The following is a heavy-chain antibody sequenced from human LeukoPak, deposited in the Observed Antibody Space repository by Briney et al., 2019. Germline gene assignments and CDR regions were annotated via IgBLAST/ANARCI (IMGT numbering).Heavy chain of an antibody. D-gene: IGHD3-10*01. J-gene: IGHJ6*02. Sequence: PRGSPRLSCAASGFTDSSNYMSWVRQAPGKGLEWVSVIYSGGSTYYADSVKGRFTISRDNSKNTLYLQMNSLRAEDTAVYYCARDRDDYGMDVWGQGTMVTVSS. CDR2: IYSGGST. CDR3: ARDRDDYGMDV. V-gene: IGHV3-53*01. CDR1: GFTDSSNY.